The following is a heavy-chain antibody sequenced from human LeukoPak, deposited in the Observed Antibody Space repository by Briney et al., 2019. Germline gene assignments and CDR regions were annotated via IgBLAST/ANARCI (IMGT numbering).Heavy chain of an antibody. CDR1: GYTFTNYG. Sequence: ASVKVSCKASGYTFTNYGISWVRQAPGQGLEWMGWISAYNGNTKYAQKLQGRVTMTTDTSTSTAYMELRSLSSDDTAVYYCARAFSSSWSVVLTWGQGTLVTVSS. J-gene: IGHJ5*02. CDR3: ARAFSSSWSVVLT. CDR2: ISAYNGNT. D-gene: IGHD6-13*01. V-gene: IGHV1-18*01.